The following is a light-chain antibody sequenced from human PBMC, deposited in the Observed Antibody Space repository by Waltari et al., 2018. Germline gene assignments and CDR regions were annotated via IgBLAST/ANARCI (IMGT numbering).Light chain of an antibody. CDR3: SAWDSNRSAWV. CDR2: RNN. J-gene: IGLJ3*02. V-gene: IGLV10-54*04. CDR1: NNNVGNQG. Sequence: QAGLTQPPSVSKGLGQTATLTCTGNNNNVGNQGAAWLQQHQGHPPKLLSYRNNNRPPGISEKFSASRSGNTASLTITGLQPEDEADYYCSAWDSNRSAWVFGGGTKLTVL.